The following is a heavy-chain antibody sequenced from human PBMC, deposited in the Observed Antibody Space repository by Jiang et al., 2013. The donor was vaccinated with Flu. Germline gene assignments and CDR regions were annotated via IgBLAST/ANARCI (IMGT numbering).Heavy chain of an antibody. CDR2: TYYRSKWYY. CDR3: ARGIAEGGGGLDY. V-gene: IGHV6-1*01. J-gene: IGHJ4*02. D-gene: IGHD6-13*01. CDR1: GDSVSGNTPA. Sequence: SQTLSLTCAISGDSVSGNTPAWNWIRQSPLRGLEWLGRTYYRSKWYYDYAISVKSRITINPDTSKNQFSLQLSSVTPEDTAVYYCARGIAEGGGGLDYWGQGTLVTASS.